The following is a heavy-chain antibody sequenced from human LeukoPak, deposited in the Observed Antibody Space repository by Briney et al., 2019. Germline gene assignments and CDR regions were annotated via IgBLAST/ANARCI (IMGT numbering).Heavy chain of an antibody. Sequence: GGSLRLSCAASGFTFSSYAMHWVRQAPGKGLEWVAVISYDGSNKYYADSVKGRFTISRDNSKNTLYLQMNSLRAEDTAVYYCAKAKTRIAAREDYWGQGTLVTVSS. J-gene: IGHJ4*02. CDR1: GFTFSSYA. D-gene: IGHD6-6*01. V-gene: IGHV3-30-3*01. CDR2: ISYDGSNK. CDR3: AKAKTRIAAREDY.